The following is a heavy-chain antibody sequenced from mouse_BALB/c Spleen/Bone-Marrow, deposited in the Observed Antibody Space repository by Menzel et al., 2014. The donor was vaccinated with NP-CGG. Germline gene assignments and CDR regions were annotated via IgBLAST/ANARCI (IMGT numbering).Heavy chain of an antibody. CDR3: AIHKNWVFDY. CDR2: ISNGGGST. Sequence: EVKLVESGGGLVQPGGPLKLSCAASGFTFSSYTMSWVRQTPEKRLEWVAYISNGGGSTYYPDTVKGRFTISRDNAKNPLYLQMNSLKSEDTAMYYCAIHKNWVFDYWGQGTTLTVSS. D-gene: IGHD4-1*01. CDR1: GFTFSSYT. J-gene: IGHJ2*01. V-gene: IGHV5-12-2*01.